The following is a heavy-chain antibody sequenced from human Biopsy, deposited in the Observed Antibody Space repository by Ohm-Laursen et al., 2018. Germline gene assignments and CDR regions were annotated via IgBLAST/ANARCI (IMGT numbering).Heavy chain of an antibody. CDR1: GGSISSYY. D-gene: IGHD3-22*01. CDR3: GRREVVITHDAFDT. V-gene: IGHV4-59*08. J-gene: IGHJ3*02. Sequence: TLSLTCAVSGGSISSYYWTWIRQPPGKGLEWIGEVYYSGSTNQNPSLKSRFTILVDTSKNQFSLKLNSVTAADTAVYYCGRREVVITHDAFDTWGQGTMVTVSS. CDR2: VYYSGST.